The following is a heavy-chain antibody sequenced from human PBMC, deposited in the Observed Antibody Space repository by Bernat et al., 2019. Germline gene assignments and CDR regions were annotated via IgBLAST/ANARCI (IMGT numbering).Heavy chain of an antibody. CDR2: IGASGGGA. Sequence: EVQLLESGGGLVQPGGSLRLSCTASGFTFSSYVMSWVRQAPGKGLEWVSAIGASGGGAYYADSVKGRFTISRDNLKNTLNLQMNSLRAEDTAVYYCAKGDLNSGWLGWGQGTLVTVYS. J-gene: IGHJ4*02. V-gene: IGHV3-23*01. CDR3: AKGDLNSGWLG. CDR1: GFTFSSYV. D-gene: IGHD6-19*01.